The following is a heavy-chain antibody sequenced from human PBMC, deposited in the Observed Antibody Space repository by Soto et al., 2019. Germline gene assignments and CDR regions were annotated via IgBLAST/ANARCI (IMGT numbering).Heavy chain of an antibody. CDR3: ARVKYILEWSLDAFDI. Sequence: ASVKVSCKASGGTFSSYAISWVRQAPGQGLEWMGGIIPIFGTANYAQKFQGRATITADESTSTAYMELSSLRSEDTAVYYCARVKYILEWSLDAFDIWGQGTMVTVSS. J-gene: IGHJ3*02. CDR1: GGTFSSYA. CDR2: IIPIFGTA. V-gene: IGHV1-69*13. D-gene: IGHD3-3*01.